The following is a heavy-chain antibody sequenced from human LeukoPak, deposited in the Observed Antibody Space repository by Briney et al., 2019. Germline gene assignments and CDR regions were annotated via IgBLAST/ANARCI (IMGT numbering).Heavy chain of an antibody. V-gene: IGHV5-51*01. D-gene: IGHD6-13*01. CDR3: ARTIAAAGNTFDY. J-gene: IGHJ4*02. CDR2: IYPGDSDT. Sequence: GESLKISCKGSGYSFTSYWIGWVRQMPGKGLEWMGIIYPGDSDTGYSPSFQGQVTISADKSISTAYLQWSSLKASDTAMYYCARTIAAAGNTFDYWGQGTLVTVSS. CDR1: GYSFTSYW.